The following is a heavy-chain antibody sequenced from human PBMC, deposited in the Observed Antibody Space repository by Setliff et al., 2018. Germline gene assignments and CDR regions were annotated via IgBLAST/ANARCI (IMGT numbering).Heavy chain of an antibody. J-gene: IGHJ4*02. V-gene: IGHV1-18*01. CDR1: GYTFSTYG. CDR3: AADYYDSSGYGY. Sequence: ASVKVSCKDSGYTFSTYGISWVRQAPGQGLEWMGWISAYNGNTNYAQRFQGRVTMTTDTSTSTAYMELRSLRSEDTAVYYCAADYYDSSGYGYWGQGTLVTVSS. CDR2: ISAYNGNT. D-gene: IGHD3-22*01.